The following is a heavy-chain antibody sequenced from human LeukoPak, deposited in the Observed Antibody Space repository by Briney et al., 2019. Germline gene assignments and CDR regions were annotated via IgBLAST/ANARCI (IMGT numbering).Heavy chain of an antibody. CDR2: INRDGSRT. J-gene: IGHJ5*02. CDR3: TRDADTSEHFSWLDL. Sequence: GGSLRLSCAASGFTFSDHWMHWVRQAPGKGLMWVSRINRDGSRTDYADSVKGRFTISRDDAKNTLYLQVNSLRAEDTAVYYCTRDADTSEHFSWLDLWGQGTLVAVSS. D-gene: IGHD3-22*01. V-gene: IGHV3-74*01. CDR1: GFTFSDHW.